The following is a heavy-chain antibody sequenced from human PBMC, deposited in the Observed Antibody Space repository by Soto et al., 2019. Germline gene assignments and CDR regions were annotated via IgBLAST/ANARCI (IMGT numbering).Heavy chain of an antibody. V-gene: IGHV4-4*07. CDR3: VRDGTKTLRDWFDP. J-gene: IGHJ5*02. CDR1: GASISGFY. CDR2: IYATGTT. Sequence: SETLSFTCTVSGASISGFYWSWIRKSAGKGLEWIGRIYATGTTDYNPSLKSRVMMSVDTSKKQFSLKLRSVTAADTAVYYCVRDGTKTLRDWFDPWGQGISVTVSS. D-gene: IGHD1-1*01.